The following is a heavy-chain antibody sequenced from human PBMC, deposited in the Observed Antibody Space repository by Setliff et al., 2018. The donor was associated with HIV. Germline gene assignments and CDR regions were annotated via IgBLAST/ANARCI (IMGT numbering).Heavy chain of an antibody. J-gene: IGHJ3*02. Sequence: SETLSLTCTVSGGSITSGGYYWSWIRQHPGKGLEWIGYIYYSGSTYYNPSLRSRVAVSLVTSRNQFSLKVRSMTAADTAVYYCAREGTWNYYDTSGGPDAFDIWGQGTMVTVSS. CDR3: AREGTWNYYDTSGGPDAFDI. D-gene: IGHD3-22*01. V-gene: IGHV4-31*03. CDR1: GGSITSGGYY. CDR2: IYYSGST.